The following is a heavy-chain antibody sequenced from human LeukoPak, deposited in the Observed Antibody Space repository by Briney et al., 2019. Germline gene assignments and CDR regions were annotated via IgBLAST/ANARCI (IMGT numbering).Heavy chain of an antibody. CDR2: INPSAGTT. V-gene: IGHV1-46*01. J-gene: IGHJ4*02. CDR1: GYSLTSHY. Sequence: GASVKVSCKASGYSLTSHYTHWVRQAPGQGLEWMGIINPSAGTTSCAQKFQGRLTMTRETSTSTLYMELSSLGSEDTAVYYCARDSRFGVVGVTSGVDYWGQGTLVTVSS. D-gene: IGHD1-26*01. CDR3: ARDSRFGVVGVTSGVDY.